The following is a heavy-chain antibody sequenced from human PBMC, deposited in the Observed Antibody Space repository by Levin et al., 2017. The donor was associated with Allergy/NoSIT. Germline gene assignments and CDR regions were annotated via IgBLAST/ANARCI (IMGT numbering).Heavy chain of an antibody. CDR1: GDSISTDNW. D-gene: IGHD3-10*01. V-gene: IGHV4-4*02. CDR3: ARRRDSMVRERYWFDP. J-gene: IGHJ5*02. Sequence: SETLSLTCAVSGDSISTDNWWSWVRQPPGKGLEWIGEIFHTGNTQYNPSLESRVTISLDKSKNQFSLKLSSVTAADTAIYYCARRRDSMVRERYWFDPWGQGTLVTVSS. CDR2: IFHTGNT.